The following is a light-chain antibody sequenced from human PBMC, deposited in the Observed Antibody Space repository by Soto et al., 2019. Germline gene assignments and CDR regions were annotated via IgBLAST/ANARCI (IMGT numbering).Light chain of an antibody. CDR1: QSVSSN. V-gene: IGKV3-15*01. J-gene: IGKJ1*01. CDR3: QQYNKWPRT. Sequence: EIVMTQSPATLSVSPGERATLSSRASQSVSSNLAWYQQKPGQAPRLLIYGASTRATGIPARFSGSGSGTEFTLTISSLQSEDFAVYYGQQYNKWPRTFGQGTKVEIK. CDR2: GAS.